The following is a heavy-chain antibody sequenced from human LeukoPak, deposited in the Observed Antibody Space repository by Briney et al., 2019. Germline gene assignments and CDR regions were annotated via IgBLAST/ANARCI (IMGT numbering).Heavy chain of an antibody. CDR3: ASIVLGDT. CDR1: GFTFSSYW. CDR2: IKEDGSEN. J-gene: IGHJ5*02. D-gene: IGHD2-8*02. Sequence: GGSLRLSCAASGFTFSSYWMSWVRQAPGKGLEWVATIKEDGSENFYVDSVKGRFTISRDNAKNSLYLQMNSLRAEDTAVYYCASIVLGDTWGQGTLVTVSS. V-gene: IGHV3-7*01.